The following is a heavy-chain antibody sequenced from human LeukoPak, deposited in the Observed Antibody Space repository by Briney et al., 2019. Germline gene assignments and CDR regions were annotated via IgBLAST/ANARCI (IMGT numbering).Heavy chain of an antibody. J-gene: IGHJ6*03. Sequence: SETLSLTCAVYGGSFSDYFWSWIRQPPGKGLEWIGEINESGSTNYNPSLKGRVTISVDKSKNQFSLNLSSVTAADTAVYYCARYYYYYMDVWGKGTTVTVSS. CDR1: GGSFSDYF. CDR2: INESGST. D-gene: IGHD3-16*01. V-gene: IGHV4-34*01. CDR3: ARYYYYYMDV.